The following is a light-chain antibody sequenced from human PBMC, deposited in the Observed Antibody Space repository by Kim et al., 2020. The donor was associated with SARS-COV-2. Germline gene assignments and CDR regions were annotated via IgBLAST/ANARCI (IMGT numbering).Light chain of an antibody. CDR2: NAF. CDR3: QQYHSSPWT. Sequence: EIVLTQSPGTLSLSPGERATLSCRASQSISSNYLAWYQQKPGQAPRLLIYNAFSRAPGIPDRFSGSGYGTDFTLTINRLEPEDFAVYSCQQYHSSPWTFGQGTKVDIK. J-gene: IGKJ1*01. CDR1: QSISSNY. V-gene: IGKV3-20*01.